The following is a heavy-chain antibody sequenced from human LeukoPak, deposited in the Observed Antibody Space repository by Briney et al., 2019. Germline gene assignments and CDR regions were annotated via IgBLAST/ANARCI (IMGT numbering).Heavy chain of an antibody. CDR1: GGSITSYY. V-gene: IGHV4-59*01. CDR3: ARVNDEAVGSGWYSD. Sequence: SETLSLTCTVSGGSITSYYWSWIRQPPGKGLEWIGYIYYSGNTNYNPSLKSRVTISVDTSKNQFSLKLSSVTAADTAVYYCARVNDEAVGSGWYSDWGQGTLVSVSS. CDR2: IYYSGNT. J-gene: IGHJ4*02. D-gene: IGHD6-13*01.